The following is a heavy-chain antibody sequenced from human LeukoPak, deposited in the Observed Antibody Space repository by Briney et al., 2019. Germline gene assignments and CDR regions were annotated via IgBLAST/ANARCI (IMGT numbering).Heavy chain of an antibody. CDR1: GFTFSDYY. V-gene: IGHV3-11*06. J-gene: IGHJ4*02. D-gene: IGHD2-2*01. Sequence: GGSLRLSCAASGFTFSDYYISWIRQAPGGRLEWISYTTSSGDYTNYADSVKGRFTISRDNAKNSLYLQVNSLRAEDTAVYYCARERVYCSSTNCYAGLDYWGQGTLVTVSS. CDR2: TTSSGDYT. CDR3: ARERVYCSSTNCYAGLDY.